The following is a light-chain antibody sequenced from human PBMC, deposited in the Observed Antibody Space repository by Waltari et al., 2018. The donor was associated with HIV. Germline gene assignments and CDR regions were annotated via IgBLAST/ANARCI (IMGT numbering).Light chain of an antibody. CDR1: NIGSKS. V-gene: IGLV3-21*01. CDR3: QVWDSSSDHVL. Sequence: SYVLTQPPSVSVAPGQTARMTCEGTNIGSKSVNWYQQRPGQAPVPVISYDNDRPSGIPERFSGSNSGNTSTLTIAGVEAGDEADYYCQVWDSSSDHVLFGGGTKLTVL. CDR2: YDN. J-gene: IGLJ2*01.